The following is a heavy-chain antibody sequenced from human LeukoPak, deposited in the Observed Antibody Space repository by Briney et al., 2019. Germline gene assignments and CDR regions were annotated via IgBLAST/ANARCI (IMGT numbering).Heavy chain of an antibody. J-gene: IGHJ5*02. CDR1: GFTFSAYV. CDR3: AKGFTVVGKPPFDP. CDR2: ISYDGSNK. D-gene: IGHD4-23*01. Sequence: GGSLRLSCAASGFTFSAYVMHWVRQAPGKGLEWVAVISYDGSNKNYADSVKGRFTISRDNSKNTLYLQMNSLRAEDTAVYYCAKGFTVVGKPPFDPWGQGTLVTVSS. V-gene: IGHV3-30*18.